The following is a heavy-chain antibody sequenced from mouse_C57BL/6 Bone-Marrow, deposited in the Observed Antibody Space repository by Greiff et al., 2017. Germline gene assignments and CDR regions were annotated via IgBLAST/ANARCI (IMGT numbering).Heavy chain of an antibody. D-gene: IGHD2-1*01. J-gene: IGHJ3*01. Sequence: VQLQQSGAELVKPGASVKLSCKASGYTFTEYTIHWVKQRSGQGLVWIGWFYPGSGSIKYNEKFKDKATLTADKSSSTVYMELRSLTSEDTAVYYCARWGYGNYGAWFAYWGQGTLVTVSA. CDR2: FYPGSGSI. CDR1: GYTFTEYT. V-gene: IGHV1-62-2*01. CDR3: ARWGYGNYGAWFAY.